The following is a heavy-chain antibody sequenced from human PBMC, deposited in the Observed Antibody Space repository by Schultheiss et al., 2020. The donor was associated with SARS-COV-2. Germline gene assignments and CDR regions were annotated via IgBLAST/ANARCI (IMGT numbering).Heavy chain of an antibody. D-gene: IGHD3-3*01. CDR3: ARAIILRVAFDI. CDR2: IYHSGST. CDR1: GGSISSYY. Sequence: SETLSLTCTVSGGSISSYYWSWIRQPPGKGLEWIGSIYHSGSTYYNPSLKSRVTISVDTSKNQFSLKLSSVTAADTAVYYCARAIILRVAFDIWGQGTMVTVSS. V-gene: IGHV4-38-2*02. J-gene: IGHJ3*02.